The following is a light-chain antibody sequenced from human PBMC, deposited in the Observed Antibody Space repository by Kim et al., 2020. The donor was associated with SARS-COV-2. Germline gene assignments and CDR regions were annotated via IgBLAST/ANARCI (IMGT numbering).Light chain of an antibody. J-gene: IGKJ5*01. Sequence: EIVLTQSPATLSLSPGERVTLSCRASQNIGKYIAWHQQKPGQAPRLLIYDISNRAAGTPARFTGSGSGTDFTLTISSLEAEDFAVYYWQQRTSWPITFGRGTRLEIK. CDR1: QNIGKY. CDR2: DIS. V-gene: IGKV3-11*01. CDR3: QQRTSWPIT.